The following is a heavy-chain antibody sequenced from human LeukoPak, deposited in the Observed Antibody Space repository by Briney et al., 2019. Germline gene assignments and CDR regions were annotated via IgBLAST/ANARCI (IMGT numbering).Heavy chain of an antibody. CDR3: AKDRRLWGAARYTDYFDY. V-gene: IGHV3-30*04. CDR2: ISYDGSNE. Sequence: GGSLRLSCAASGFTFSSYVMHWVRQAPGKGLEWVAIISYDGSNEYYADSVKGRFTISRDNSKNTLYLQMNSLRAADTAVYYCAKDRRLWGAARYTDYFDYWGQGTLVTVSS. CDR1: GFTFSSYV. D-gene: IGHD6-6*01. J-gene: IGHJ4*02.